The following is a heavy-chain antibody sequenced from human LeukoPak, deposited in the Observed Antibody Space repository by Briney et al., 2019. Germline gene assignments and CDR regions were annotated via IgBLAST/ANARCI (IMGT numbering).Heavy chain of an antibody. V-gene: IGHV4-34*01. CDR1: GGSFSGYY. J-gene: IGHJ4*02. CDR3: ARTLSSSWYPSDY. D-gene: IGHD6-13*01. Sequence: SKTLSLTCAVYGGSFSGYYWSWIRQPPGKGLEWIGEINHSGSTNYNPSLKSRVTISVDTSKNQFSLKLSSVTAADTAVYYCARTLSSSWYPSDYWGQGTLVTVSS. CDR2: INHSGST.